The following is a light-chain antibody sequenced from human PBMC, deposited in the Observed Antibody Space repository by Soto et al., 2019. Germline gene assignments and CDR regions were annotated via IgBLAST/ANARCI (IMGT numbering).Light chain of an antibody. V-gene: IGKV3-20*01. CDR1: QSVSSSY. CDR2: GAS. Sequence: EIVLTQSPGTLSLSPGETATLSCRASQSVSSSYLAWYQQKPGQAPRLLIYGASSRATGIPDRFSASGSGTDFTLTISGLEPEDFAVYYCQQYGSSPGTFGQGTRLEIK. CDR3: QQYGSSPGT. J-gene: IGKJ5*01.